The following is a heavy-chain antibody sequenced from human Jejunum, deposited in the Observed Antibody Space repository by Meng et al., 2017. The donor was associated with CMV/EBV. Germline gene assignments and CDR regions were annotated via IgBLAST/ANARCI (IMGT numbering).Heavy chain of an antibody. CDR2: VYHSGNT. V-gene: IGHV4-38-2*01. J-gene: IGHJ5*02. Sequence: YYWGWIRQPPGKGLEWIGSVYHSGNTYYNPSLKSRVTISVDTSKNQFSLRMTSVTAADTAFYYCARNPPICGTTSCYRAENWCDPWGQGTRVTVSS. CDR3: ARNPPICGTTSCYRAENWCDP. CDR1: YY. D-gene: IGHD2-2*01.